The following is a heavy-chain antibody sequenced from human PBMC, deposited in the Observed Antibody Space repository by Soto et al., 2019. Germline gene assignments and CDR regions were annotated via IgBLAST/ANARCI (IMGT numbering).Heavy chain of an antibody. CDR3: VLRMFTDFWSLYYYFDY. CDR2: IRPYNGDT. J-gene: IGHJ4*02. D-gene: IGHD3-3*01. V-gene: IGHV1-18*04. Sequence: ASVKVSCKTSGYVYTSFGISWVRQAPGQGLEWMGWIRPYNGDTKYAQKFQDRVTMTSDTSTTTAYMELRSLRSDDTAVYFCVLRMFTDFWSLYYYFDYGVQVCPVTGSS. CDR1: GYVYTSFG.